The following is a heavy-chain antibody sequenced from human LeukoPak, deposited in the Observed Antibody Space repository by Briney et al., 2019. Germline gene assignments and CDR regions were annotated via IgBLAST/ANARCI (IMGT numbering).Heavy chain of an antibody. J-gene: IGHJ5*02. Sequence: SETLSLTCTVSGGSISSSSYYWGWIRQPPGKGLEWIGSIYYSGSTYYNPSLKRRVTICVDTSKNQFSLKLSSVTAADTDVYYCARRKQLVRGDWVDPWGQGTRVTVSA. V-gene: IGHV4-39*01. CDR2: IYYSGST. D-gene: IGHD6-13*01. CDR3: ARRKQLVRGDWVDP. CDR1: GGSISSSSYY.